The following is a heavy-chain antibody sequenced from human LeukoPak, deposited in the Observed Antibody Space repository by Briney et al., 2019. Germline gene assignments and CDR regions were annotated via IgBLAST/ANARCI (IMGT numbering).Heavy chain of an antibody. CDR3: ARSPDLDTLTTRYFDY. CDR1: GYTFTSYA. CDR2: INAGNGNT. D-gene: IGHD4/OR15-4a*01. V-gene: IGHV1-3*03. J-gene: IGHJ4*02. Sequence: ASVKVSCKASGYTFTSYAMHWVRQAPGQRLEWMGWINAGNGNTKYSQEFQGRVTITRDTSASTAYMELSSLRSEDMAVYYCARSPDLDTLTTRYFDYWGQGTLVTVSS.